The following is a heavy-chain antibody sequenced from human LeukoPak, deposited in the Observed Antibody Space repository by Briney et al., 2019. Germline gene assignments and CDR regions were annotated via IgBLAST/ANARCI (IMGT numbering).Heavy chain of an antibody. Sequence: PSETLSLTCTVSGGSISSYYWSWIRQPPGKGLEWIGYIYYSGSTNYNPSLKSRVTISVDTSKNQFSLKLSSVTAADTAVYYCARGTVVGVAATSPLYYYGMDVWGKGTTVTVSS. J-gene: IGHJ6*04. D-gene: IGHD2-15*01. CDR2: IYYSGST. CDR1: GGSISSYY. CDR3: ARGTVVGVAATSPLYYYGMDV. V-gene: IGHV4-59*01.